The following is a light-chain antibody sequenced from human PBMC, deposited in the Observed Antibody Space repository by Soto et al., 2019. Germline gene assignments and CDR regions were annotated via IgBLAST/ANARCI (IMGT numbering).Light chain of an antibody. CDR3: CSFAGSYTFWV. CDR1: SSDVGVYNY. Sequence: QSALTQPRSVSGSPGQSVTISCTGTSSDVGVYNYVSWYQQYPGKAPKLVIYDVSKRPSGVPDRFSGSKSGNTASLTISGLQAEDEADYYCCSFAGSYTFWVFGGGTKLTVL. CDR2: DVS. J-gene: IGLJ3*02. V-gene: IGLV2-11*01.